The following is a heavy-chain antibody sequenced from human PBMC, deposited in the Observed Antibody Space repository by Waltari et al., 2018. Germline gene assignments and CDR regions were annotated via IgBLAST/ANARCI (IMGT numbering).Heavy chain of an antibody. CDR3: ARFTMVQGVNPYYGMDV. D-gene: IGHD3-10*01. CDR2: IYHSGST. CDR1: GGSIRRSNW. Sequence: QVQLQESGPGLVKPSGTLSLTCAVSGGSIRRSNWWSWVRQPPGKGLEWIGEIYHSGSTNYNPSLKSRVTISVDKSKNQFSLKLSSVTAADTAVYYCARFTMVQGVNPYYGMDVWGQGTTVTVSS. V-gene: IGHV4-4*02. J-gene: IGHJ6*02.